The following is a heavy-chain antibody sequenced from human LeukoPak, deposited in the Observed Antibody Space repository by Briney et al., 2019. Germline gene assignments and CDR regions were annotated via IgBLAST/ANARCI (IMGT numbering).Heavy chain of an antibody. D-gene: IGHD5-18*01. J-gene: IGHJ4*02. V-gene: IGHV1-69*13. CDR3: ARDLFGYSYGPYYFDY. CDR1: GGTFSSYA. CDR2: IIPIFGTA. Sequence: SVKVSCKASGGTFSSYAISWVRQAPGQGLEWMGGIIPIFGTANYAQKFQGRVMITADESTSTAYMELSSLRSEDTAVYYCARDLFGYSYGPYYFDYWGQGTLVTVSS.